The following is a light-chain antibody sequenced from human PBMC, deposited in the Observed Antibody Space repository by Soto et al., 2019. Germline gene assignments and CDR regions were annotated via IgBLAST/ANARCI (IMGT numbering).Light chain of an antibody. CDR2: WAS. Sequence: DIVMTQSPDSLAVSLGERATINCKSSQSVLYSSNNKNYLAWYQQKPGQPPKLLIYWASTRESGVPDRFSGSGSGTDFTLTISSLQAEDVALYYCQQYFRTPTFGPGTKVDI. J-gene: IGKJ3*01. CDR3: QQYFRTPT. V-gene: IGKV4-1*01. CDR1: QSVLYSSNNKNY.